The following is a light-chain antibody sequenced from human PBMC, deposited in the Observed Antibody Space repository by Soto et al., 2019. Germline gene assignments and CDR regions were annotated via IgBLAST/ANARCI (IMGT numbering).Light chain of an antibody. J-gene: IGKJ1*01. Sequence: AIQMTQSPSSVSASVGDRVTITCRASQGIRNELGWYQQKPGKAPKLLIYSASSLQSGVPSRFSVSGSCTDFILTISGLQPEDFATYFCLQDFTYPRTFGQGTKV. CDR3: LQDFTYPRT. CDR2: SAS. CDR1: QGIRNE. V-gene: IGKV1-6*01.